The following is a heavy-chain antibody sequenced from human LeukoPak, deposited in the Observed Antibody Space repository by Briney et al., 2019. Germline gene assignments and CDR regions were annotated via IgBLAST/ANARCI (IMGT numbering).Heavy chain of an antibody. CDR2: IYYSGST. CDR1: GGSISSGDYY. V-gene: IGHV4-30-4*01. D-gene: IGHD2-15*01. Sequence: PSQTLSLTCTVSGGSISSGDYYWSWIRQPPGKGLEWIGYIYYSGSTYYNPSLKSRVTISVDTSKNQFSLKLSSVTAADTAVYYCARWGIGCSGGSCYSVAFDIWGQGTMVTVSS. CDR3: ARWGIGCSGGSCYSVAFDI. J-gene: IGHJ3*02.